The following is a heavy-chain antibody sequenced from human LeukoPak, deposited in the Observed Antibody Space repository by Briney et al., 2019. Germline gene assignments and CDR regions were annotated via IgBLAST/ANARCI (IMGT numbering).Heavy chain of an antibody. CDR1: GGSLSSNSYY. J-gene: IGHJ3*02. Sequence: SETLSLTCTPSGGSLSSNSYYWSWIRQPAGKGLEWIGRIYTSGSTNYNPSLKSRVTISVDTSKNQFSLKLSSVTAADTAVYYCARDRGAFGAFDIWGQGTMVTVSS. CDR2: IYTSGST. D-gene: IGHD1-26*01. V-gene: IGHV4-61*02. CDR3: ARDRGAFGAFDI.